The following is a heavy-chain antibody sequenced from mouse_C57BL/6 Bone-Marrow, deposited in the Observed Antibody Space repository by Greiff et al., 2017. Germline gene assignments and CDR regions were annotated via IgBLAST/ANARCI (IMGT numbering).Heavy chain of an antibody. CDR1: GYTFTSYW. CDR3: ARPYYSNDWYFDV. Sequence: QVQLQQPGAELVKPGASVKLSCKASGYTFTSYWMHWVKQRPGRGLAWIGDIYPGSGSTNYNEKFKSKATLTVDTSSSTAYMQLSSLTSEDSAVYCVARPYYSNDWYFDVWGTGTTVTVS. J-gene: IGHJ1*03. D-gene: IGHD2-5*01. CDR2: IYPGSGST. V-gene: IGHV1-55*01.